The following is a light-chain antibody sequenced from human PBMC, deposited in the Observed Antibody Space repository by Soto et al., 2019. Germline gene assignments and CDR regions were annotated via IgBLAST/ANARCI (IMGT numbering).Light chain of an antibody. CDR2: DAS. CDR3: QQRSNLRIT. CDR1: QSVSSY. V-gene: IGKV3-11*01. Sequence: EIVLTQSPATLSLSPGERATLSCRASQSVSSYLAWYQQKPGQAPRLLIYDASNRATGNPARFSGNGSGTDFTLTISSLEPEDFAVYCCQQRSNLRITFGQGTRLEIK. J-gene: IGKJ5*01.